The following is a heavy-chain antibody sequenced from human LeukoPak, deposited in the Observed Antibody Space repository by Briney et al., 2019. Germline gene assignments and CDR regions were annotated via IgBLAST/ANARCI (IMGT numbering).Heavy chain of an antibody. D-gene: IGHD2-2*02. Sequence: PSETLSLTCTVSGGSISSYYWSWIRQPPGKGLEWIGYIYYSGSTNYNPSLKSRVTISVDTSKNQFSLKLSSVTAADTAVYYCASSAPYCSSTSCHTFDYWGQGTLVTVSS. CDR3: ASSAPYCSSTSCHTFDY. CDR2: IYYSGST. V-gene: IGHV4-59*01. CDR1: GGSISSYY. J-gene: IGHJ4*02.